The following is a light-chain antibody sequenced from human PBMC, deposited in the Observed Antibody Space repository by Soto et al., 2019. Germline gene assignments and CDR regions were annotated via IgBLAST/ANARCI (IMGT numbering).Light chain of an antibody. V-gene: IGKV1-5*01. CDR3: QQYNSYSLWT. CDR1: QSISSW. J-gene: IGKJ2*02. Sequence: DIQMTQSPSTPSASVGDRVTITCRASQSISSWLAWYQQKPGKAPKLLIYDASSLESGVPSRFSGRGSGTEFTLTISSLQPDDFATYYCQQYNSYSLWTFGQGTKLEIK. CDR2: DAS.